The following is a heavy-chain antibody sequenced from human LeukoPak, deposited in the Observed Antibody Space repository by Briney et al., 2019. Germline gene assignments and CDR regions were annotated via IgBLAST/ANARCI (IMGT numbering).Heavy chain of an antibody. Sequence: PGGSLRLSCVGSGLNFNTYDLNWVRQAPGKGLEWVGRIKSKTDGGTTDYAAPVKGRFTISRDDSRNTLYLQMNSLKTEDTAVYYCSTTYYYDSSEGYWGQGTLVTVSS. CDR1: GLNFNTYD. CDR2: IKSKTDGGTT. V-gene: IGHV3-15*07. J-gene: IGHJ4*02. CDR3: STTYYYDSSEGY. D-gene: IGHD3-22*01.